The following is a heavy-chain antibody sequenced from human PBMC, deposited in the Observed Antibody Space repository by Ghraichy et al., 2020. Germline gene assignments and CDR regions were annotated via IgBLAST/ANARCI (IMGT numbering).Heavy chain of an antibody. Sequence: GGSLRLSCATSGFNFNTYAMTWVRQTPGKGLECVAAVRATSGITYYAESVKGRFTVIRDSSKTTLSLQMNNLGPEDTAIYYCVKFSGQQLANYHFDYWGHGTRVTVSS. V-gene: IGHV3-23*01. J-gene: IGHJ4*01. D-gene: IGHD6-13*01. CDR3: VKFSGQQLANYHFDY. CDR1: GFNFNTYA. CDR2: VRATSGIT.